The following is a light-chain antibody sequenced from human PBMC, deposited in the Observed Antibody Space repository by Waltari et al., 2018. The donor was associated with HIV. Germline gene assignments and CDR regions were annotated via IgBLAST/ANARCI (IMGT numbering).Light chain of an antibody. CDR2: WAS. CDR3: QQYYSTPPWT. Sequence: DIVMTQSPDSLAVSLGERATINCKSSQSVLYSSNNKNYLAWYQQKPGQPPKLLIYWASTRDSGVPDRFSGSGSWTDVTLTISSLQAEDVAVYYCQQYYSTPPWTFGQGTKVEIK. CDR1: QSVLYSSNNKNY. V-gene: IGKV4-1*01. J-gene: IGKJ1*01.